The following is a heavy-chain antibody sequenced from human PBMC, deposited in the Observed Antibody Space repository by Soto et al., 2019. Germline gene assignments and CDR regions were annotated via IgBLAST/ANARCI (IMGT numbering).Heavy chain of an antibody. J-gene: IGHJ5*02. CDR2: IIPIFGTA. D-gene: IGHD6-13*01. Sequence: VASVKVSCKASGGIFSTSAINWVRQAPGQGLEWMGGIIPIFGTANYAQMFQGRVTITADKSTHTAYMELSSLRSEDTAVYYCARGRIAISLDWFDPWGQGTLVTVSS. CDR3: ARGRIAISLDWFDP. CDR1: GGIFSTSA. V-gene: IGHV1-69*06.